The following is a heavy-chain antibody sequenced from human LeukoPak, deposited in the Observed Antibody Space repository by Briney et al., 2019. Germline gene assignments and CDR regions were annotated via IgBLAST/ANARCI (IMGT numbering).Heavy chain of an antibody. CDR3: ARSHYYDTSNYLVAFDI. CDR1: GGPFSGYY. J-gene: IGHJ3*02. Sequence: SETLSLTCAVYGGPFSGYYWSWIRQPPGKGLEWIGEINHSGSTNYNPSLRSRVTISLDTSKNQFSLTQRSVTAADTAVYYCARSHYYDTSNYLVAFDIWGQGTKVPVSS. V-gene: IGHV4-34*01. D-gene: IGHD3-22*01. CDR2: INHSGST.